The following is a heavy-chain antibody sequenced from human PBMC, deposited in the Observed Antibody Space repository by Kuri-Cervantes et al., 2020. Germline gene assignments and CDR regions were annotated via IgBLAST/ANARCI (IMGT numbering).Heavy chain of an antibody. Sequence: ASVKVSCKASGYTFTGYYMHWVRQAPGQGLEWMGWINPNSGGTNYAQKFQGRVTMTRDTSISTAYMELRSLRSDDTAVYYCVRVTKYSSGFYFYYMDVWGKGTTVTVSS. J-gene: IGHJ6*03. CDR2: INPNSGGT. V-gene: IGHV1-2*02. CDR3: VRVTKYSSGFYFYYMDV. CDR1: GYTFTGYY. D-gene: IGHD6-19*01.